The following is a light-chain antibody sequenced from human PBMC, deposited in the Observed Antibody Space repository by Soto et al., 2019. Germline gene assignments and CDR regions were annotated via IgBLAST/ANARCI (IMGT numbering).Light chain of an antibody. Sequence: QSVLTQPPSVSGAPGQRVTISCTGSSSNIGAHYDVHWYQQLPGTAPKLLIYGNSNRPSGVPDRFSGSKSGTSASLAITGLQAEDEADYYCQSYDNSLSVYFFGTGTKVTVL. V-gene: IGLV1-40*01. CDR3: QSYDNSLSVYF. CDR1: SSNIGAHYD. CDR2: GNS. J-gene: IGLJ1*01.